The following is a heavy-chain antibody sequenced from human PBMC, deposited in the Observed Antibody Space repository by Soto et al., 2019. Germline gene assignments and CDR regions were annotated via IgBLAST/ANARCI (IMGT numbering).Heavy chain of an antibody. D-gene: IGHD1-7*01. CDR1: GGSISSGGYY. J-gene: IGHJ4*02. V-gene: IGHV4-31*03. CDR3: ARAANWNYALGY. Sequence: SETLSLPCTVSGGSISSGGYYWSWIRQHPGKGLEWIGYIYYSGSTYYNPSLKSRVTISVDTSKNQFSLKLSSVTAADTAVYYCARAANWNYALGYWGQGTLVTVSS. CDR2: IYYSGST.